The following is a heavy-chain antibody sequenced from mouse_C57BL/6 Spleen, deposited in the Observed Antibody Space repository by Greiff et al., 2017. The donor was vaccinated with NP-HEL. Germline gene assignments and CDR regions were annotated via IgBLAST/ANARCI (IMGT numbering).Heavy chain of an antibody. V-gene: IGHV1-82*01. Sequence: VQLHQSGPELVKPGASVKISCKASGYAFSSSWMNWVKQRPGKGLEWIGRIYPGDGDTNYNGKFKGKATLTADKSSSTAYMQLSSLTSEDSAVYFCARWDGYDYTWFAYWGQGTLVTVSA. D-gene: IGHD2-4*01. J-gene: IGHJ3*01. CDR2: IYPGDGDT. CDR1: GYAFSSSW. CDR3: ARWDGYDYTWFAY.